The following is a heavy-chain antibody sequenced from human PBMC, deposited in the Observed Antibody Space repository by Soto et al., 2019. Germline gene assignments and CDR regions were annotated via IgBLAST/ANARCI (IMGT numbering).Heavy chain of an antibody. D-gene: IGHD2-8*02. Sequence: QVQLVESGGGVVQPGRSLRLSCAVSGFTVSTYGMHWVHQAPGKGLEWVAVISRDGGTKSYADSVKGRFTISKDNSRNTLFLEMNSLRSDDMAVYYCTGEVASGYWGQGTLVTVSS. V-gene: IGHV3-30*03. CDR2: ISRDGGTK. CDR3: TGEVASGY. J-gene: IGHJ4*02. CDR1: GFTVSTYG.